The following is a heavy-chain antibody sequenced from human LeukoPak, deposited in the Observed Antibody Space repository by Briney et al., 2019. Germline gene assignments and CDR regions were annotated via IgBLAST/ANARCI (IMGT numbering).Heavy chain of an antibody. Sequence: LSGGSLRLSCAASGFTFSSYGMHWVRQAPGKGLEWVAVISYDGSNKYYADSVKGRFTISRDNSKNTLYLQMNSLRAEDTALYYCAKDINWASFESWGQGTLVTVSS. V-gene: IGHV3-30*18. CDR1: GFTFSSYG. D-gene: IGHD7-27*01. CDR2: ISYDGSNK. CDR3: AKDINWASFES. J-gene: IGHJ4*02.